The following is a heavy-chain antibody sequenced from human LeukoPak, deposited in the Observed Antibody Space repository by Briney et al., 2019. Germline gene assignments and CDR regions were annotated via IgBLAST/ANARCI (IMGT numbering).Heavy chain of an antibody. CDR2: IILIFGTA. Sequence: SVKVSCKASGGTFSSYAISWVRQAPGQGLEWMGGIILIFGTANYAQKFQGRVTITTDESTSTAYMELSSLRSEDTAVYYCARVTVGYNWNYFDYWGQGILVTVSS. CDR1: GGTFSSYA. D-gene: IGHD1-20*01. CDR3: ARVTVGYNWNYFDY. J-gene: IGHJ4*02. V-gene: IGHV1-69*05.